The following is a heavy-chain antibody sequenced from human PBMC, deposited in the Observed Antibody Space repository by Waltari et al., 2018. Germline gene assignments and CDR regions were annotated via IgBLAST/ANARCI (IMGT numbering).Heavy chain of an antibody. Sequence: QVQLQESGPGLVKPSQTLSLTCTVSGGSISSGSCYWSWIRQPAGKGLEWIGYIYTSGSTNYNPSRKSRVTISVDTSKNQFSLKLSSVTAADTAVYYCARGVGRYYDYSWGSYPDYWGQGTLVTVSS. CDR2: IYTSGST. J-gene: IGHJ4*02. CDR1: GGSISSGSCY. CDR3: ARGVGRYYDYSWGSYPDY. D-gene: IGHD3-16*02. V-gene: IGHV4-61*09.